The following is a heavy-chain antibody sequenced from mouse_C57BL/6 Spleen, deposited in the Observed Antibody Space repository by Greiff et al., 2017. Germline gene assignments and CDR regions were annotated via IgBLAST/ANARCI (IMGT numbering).Heavy chain of an antibody. V-gene: IGHV5-6*01. Sequence: EVQLVESGGDLVKPGGSLKLSCAASGFTFSSYGMSWVRQTPDKRLEWVATISSGGSYTYYPDSVKGRFTISRDNAKNTLYLQMSSLKSEDTAMYYCARHKGSYYFDCWGQGTTLTVSS. CDR3: ARHKGSYYFDC. CDR1: GFTFSSYG. CDR2: ISSGGSYT. J-gene: IGHJ2*01.